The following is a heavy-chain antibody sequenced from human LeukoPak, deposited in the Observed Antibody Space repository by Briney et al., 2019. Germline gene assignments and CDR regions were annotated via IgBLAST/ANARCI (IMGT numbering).Heavy chain of an antibody. Sequence: GASVKVSCKTSGYTFTTYYIHWVQQAPGQGLEWMGSIYCSDGSTIYGQKFQGRVTITRDTSTSTVYMDLSGLRSEDTAVYYCARDWELTYWGQGTLVTVSS. CDR1: GYTFTTYY. V-gene: IGHV1-46*01. CDR3: ARDWELTY. D-gene: IGHD1-7*01. CDR2: IYCSDGST. J-gene: IGHJ4*02.